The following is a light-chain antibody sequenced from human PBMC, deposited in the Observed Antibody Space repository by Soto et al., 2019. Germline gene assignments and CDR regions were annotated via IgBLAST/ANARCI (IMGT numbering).Light chain of an antibody. J-gene: IGKJ2*01. V-gene: IGKV1-39*01. CDR1: QSISSY. Sequence: DIQMTQSPSSLSASVGDRVTITCRASQSISSYLNWFQLKPGKATKLLIYAASTLQSGVPSRFSGSGSGTDFTLTISSQQPEDFATYYCQQSYSTPYTFGQGTKLEIK. CDR2: AAS. CDR3: QQSYSTPYT.